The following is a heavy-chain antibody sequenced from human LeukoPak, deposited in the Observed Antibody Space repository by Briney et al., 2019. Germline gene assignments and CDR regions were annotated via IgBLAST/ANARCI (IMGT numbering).Heavy chain of an antibody. V-gene: IGHV4-59*01. Sequence: PSETLSLTCTVSGGSITNYFWSWIRQPPGKGLEWIGYIYSSGMTKYNPSLKSRVTISVDMSKNQFSLRLSSVTAADTAVYYCARFYYYDSSGYYFDVSRSNWFDPWGQGTLVTVSS. CDR2: IYSSGMT. J-gene: IGHJ5*02. CDR1: GGSITNYF. D-gene: IGHD3-22*01. CDR3: ARFYYYDSSGYYFDVSRSNWFDP.